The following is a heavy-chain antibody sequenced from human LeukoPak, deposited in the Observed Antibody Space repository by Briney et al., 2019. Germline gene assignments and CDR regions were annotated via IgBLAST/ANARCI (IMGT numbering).Heavy chain of an antibody. J-gene: IGHJ5*02. D-gene: IGHD3-10*01. CDR1: GGTFSSYA. V-gene: IGHV1-69*13. CDR2: IIPIFGTA. CDR3: ARDYVSGSFGP. Sequence: GASVKVSCKASGGTFSSYAISWVRQAPGQGLEWMGGIIPIFGTANYAQKFQGRVTITADESTSTAYMELSMLRSDDTAVYYCARDYVSGSFGPWGQGTLVTVSS.